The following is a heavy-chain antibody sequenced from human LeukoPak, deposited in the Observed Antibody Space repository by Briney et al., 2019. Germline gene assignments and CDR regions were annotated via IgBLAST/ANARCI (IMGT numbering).Heavy chain of an antibody. CDR1: GGSLSSYY. V-gene: IGHV4-34*01. J-gene: IGHJ4*02. D-gene: IGHD6-19*01. CDR2: INHSGST. Sequence: SETLSLTCTVSGGSLSSYYWSWIRQPPGKGLEWIGEINHSGSTNYNPSLKSRVTISVDTSKNQFSLKLSSVTAADTAVYYCARSRRYSSGWYVVSFDYWGQGTLVTVSS. CDR3: ARSRRYSSGWYVVSFDY.